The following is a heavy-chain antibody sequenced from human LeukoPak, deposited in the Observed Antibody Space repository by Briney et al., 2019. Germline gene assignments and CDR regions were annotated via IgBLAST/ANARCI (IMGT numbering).Heavy chain of an antibody. CDR1: GGSFSGYY. V-gene: IGHV4-34*01. CDR3: ARGSDDYGDYKY. CDR2: INHSGST. J-gene: IGHJ4*02. Sequence: PSETLSLTCAVYGGSFSGYYWSWIRQPPGKGLEWIGEINHSGSTNYNPSLKSRVTISVDTSKNQFSLKPSSVTAADTAVYYCARGSDDYGDYKYWGQGTLVTVSS. D-gene: IGHD4-17*01.